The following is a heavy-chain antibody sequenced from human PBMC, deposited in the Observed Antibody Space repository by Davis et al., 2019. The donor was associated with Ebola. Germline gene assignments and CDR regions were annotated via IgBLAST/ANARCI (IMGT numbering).Heavy chain of an antibody. D-gene: IGHD3-10*01. Sequence: GGSLRLSCAASGFTFSSYEMNWVRQAPGKGLEWVSYISSSGSTIYYADSVKGRFTISRDNAKNSLYLQMNSLRAEDTAVYYCARALLWFGESPQYYFDYWGQGTLVTVSS. CDR2: ISSSGSTI. CDR3: ARALLWFGESPQYYFDY. J-gene: IGHJ4*02. V-gene: IGHV3-48*03. CDR1: GFTFSSYE.